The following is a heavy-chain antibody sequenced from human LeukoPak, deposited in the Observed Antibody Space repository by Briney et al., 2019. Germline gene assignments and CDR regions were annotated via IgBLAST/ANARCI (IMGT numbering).Heavy chain of an antibody. V-gene: IGHV1-69*04. J-gene: IGHJ4*02. CDR3: AREETVDYYDSSGYYRPFDY. CDR2: IIPILGIA. CDR1: GYTFTSYG. Sequence: SVKVSCKASGYTFTSYGISWVRQAPGQGLEWMGRIIPILGIANYAQKFQGRVTITADKSTSTAYMELSSLRSEDTAVYYCAREETVDYYDSSGYYRPFDYWGQGTLVTVSS. D-gene: IGHD3-22*01.